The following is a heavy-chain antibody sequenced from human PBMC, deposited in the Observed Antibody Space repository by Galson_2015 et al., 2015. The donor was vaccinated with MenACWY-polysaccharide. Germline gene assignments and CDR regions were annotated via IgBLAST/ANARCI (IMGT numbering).Heavy chain of an antibody. CDR2: ISSSSGTI. CDR3: ARTTRSYYYSLDV. D-gene: IGHD1-1*01. V-gene: IGHV3-48*01. CDR1: GLTFNSYS. Sequence: SLRLSCAVSGLTFNSYSMNWVRQAPGKGLEWVSYISSSSGTIHYADSVKGRFTISRDNAKNSLYLQMSSLRAEDTAVYYCARTTRSYYYSLDVWGQGITVTVSS. J-gene: IGHJ6*02.